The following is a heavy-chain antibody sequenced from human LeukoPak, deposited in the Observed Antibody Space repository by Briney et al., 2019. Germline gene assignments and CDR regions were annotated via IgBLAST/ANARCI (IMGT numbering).Heavy chain of an antibody. J-gene: IGHJ6*02. CDR2: MNPNSGNT. D-gene: IGHD2-2*01. CDR3: ARDYCSSTSCFYYYYGMDV. CDR1: GYTFTSYG. Sequence: EASVKVSCKASGYTFTSYGINWVRQATGQGLEWMGWMNPNSGNTGYAQKFQGRVTMTRNTSISTAYMELSSLRSEDTAVYYCARDYCSSTSCFYYYYGMDVWGQGTTVTVSS. V-gene: IGHV1-8*01.